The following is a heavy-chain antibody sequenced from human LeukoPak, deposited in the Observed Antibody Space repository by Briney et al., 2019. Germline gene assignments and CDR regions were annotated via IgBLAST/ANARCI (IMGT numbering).Heavy chain of an antibody. CDR3: ARRGVGTNWFDP. CDR2: IYTSGST. V-gene: IGHV4-4*09. CDR1: GGSISSYY. J-gene: IGHJ5*02. Sequence: SETLSLTCTVSGGSISSYYWSWIRQPPGKGLEWIGYIYTSGSTNYNPSLKSRVTISVDTSKNQFSLKLSSVTAADTAVYYCARRGVGTNWFDPWGQGTLVTVSS. D-gene: IGHD7-27*01.